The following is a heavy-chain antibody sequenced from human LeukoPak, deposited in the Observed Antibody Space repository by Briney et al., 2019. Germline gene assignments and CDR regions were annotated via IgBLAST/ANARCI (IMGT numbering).Heavy chain of an antibody. CDR3: ARVISVAGLDV. CDR2: ITVSSTT. D-gene: IGHD6-19*01. J-gene: IGHJ6*02. CDR1: GFTCSRYT. V-gene: IGHV3-48*01. Sequence: GGSLRLSCAASGFTCSRYTMNWVRQAPGKGLEWLSYITVSSTTYYIDSVQGRFTISRDNAKNSLYLQMNSLRAEDTAVYYCARVISVAGLDVWGQGTTVTVSS.